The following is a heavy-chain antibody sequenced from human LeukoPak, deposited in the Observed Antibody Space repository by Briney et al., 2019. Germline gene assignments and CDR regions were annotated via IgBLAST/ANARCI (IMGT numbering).Heavy chain of an antibody. J-gene: IGHJ4*02. V-gene: IGHV3-7*03. Sequence: GGSLRLSCAASGFTFSSYWMNWARQAPGKGLEWVASINHNGNVNYYVDSVKGRFTISRDNAKNSLYLQMNSLRAEDTAVYFCARRYFDYWGQGTLVTVSS. CDR3: ARRYFDY. CDR2: INHNGNVN. CDR1: GFTFSSYW.